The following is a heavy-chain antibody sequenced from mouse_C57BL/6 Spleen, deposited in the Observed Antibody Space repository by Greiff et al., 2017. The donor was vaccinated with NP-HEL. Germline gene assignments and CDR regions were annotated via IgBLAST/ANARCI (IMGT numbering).Heavy chain of an antibody. J-gene: IGHJ4*01. V-gene: IGHV5-4*01. CDR3: AREDGAMDY. CDR2: ISDGGRYT. Sequence: EVKLVESGGGLVKPGGSLKLSCAASGFTFSSYAMSWVRQTPEKRLEWVATISDGGRYTYYPDNVKGRFTISRDNAKNNLYLQMSHLKSEDTAMYYCAREDGAMDYWGQGTSVTVSS. CDR1: GFTFSSYA.